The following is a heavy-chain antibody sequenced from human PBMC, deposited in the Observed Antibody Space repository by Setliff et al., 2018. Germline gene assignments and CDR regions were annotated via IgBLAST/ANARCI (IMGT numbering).Heavy chain of an antibody. CDR3: ARARYCSGGRCYWTWLDS. D-gene: IGHD2-15*01. CDR2: ISPFNGNT. Sequence: ASVKVSCKTSGYNFITTGISWVRQAPGQGPGWMGCISPFNGNTNYAQKFQDRVTMTTDTSTATVYMELKNLRSDDTAVYYCARARYCSGGRCYWTWLDSWAQGTLVTVSS. V-gene: IGHV1-18*01. J-gene: IGHJ5*01. CDR1: GYNFITTG.